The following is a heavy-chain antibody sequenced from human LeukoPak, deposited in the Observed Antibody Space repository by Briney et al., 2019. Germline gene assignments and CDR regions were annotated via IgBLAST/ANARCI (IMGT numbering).Heavy chain of an antibody. CDR1: GGSISGSSHY. CDR3: ARDRSREGTYGSRSYFPGWFDS. Sequence: PSETLSLTCTVSGGSISGSSHYWAWIRQPPGKGLEWIGHFYYGGSTYYNPSLKSRVTISVDTSKNQFSVKLTSVTAADTAVCYCARDRSREGTYGSRSYFPGWFDSWGQGTLVTVSS. V-gene: IGHV4-39*07. CDR2: FYYGGST. J-gene: IGHJ5*01. D-gene: IGHD3-10*01.